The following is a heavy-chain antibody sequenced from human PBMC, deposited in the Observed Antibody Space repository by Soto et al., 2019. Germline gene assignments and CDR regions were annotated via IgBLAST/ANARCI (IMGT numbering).Heavy chain of an antibody. Sequence: QVQLQESGPGLVKPSETLSLTCTVSGGSISSYYWSWIRQPPGKGLEWIGYIYYSGSTNYNPSLKSRVTISVDTSKNQFSLKLSSVTAADTAVYYCAREYAPGTIDYWGQGTLVTVSS. CDR3: AREYAPGTIDY. J-gene: IGHJ4*02. V-gene: IGHV4-59*01. CDR2: IYYSGST. CDR1: GGSISSYY.